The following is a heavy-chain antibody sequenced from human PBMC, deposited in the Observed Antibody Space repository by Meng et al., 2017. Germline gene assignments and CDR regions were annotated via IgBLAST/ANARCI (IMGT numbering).Heavy chain of an antibody. Sequence: QVQLEPSVAAAEESSPSGNVSLKACGATFSCYAISWVRNDPGQGLEWMGGVIPIFGTANYAQKFQGRVTITAEKSTSTAYTELSSLRSEDTAVEYCARDGVGATEGYFDYWGQGTLVTVSS. CDR2: VIPIFGTA. J-gene: IGHJ4*02. V-gene: IGHV1-69*06. D-gene: IGHD1-26*01. CDR1: GATFSCYA. CDR3: ARDGVGATEGYFDY.